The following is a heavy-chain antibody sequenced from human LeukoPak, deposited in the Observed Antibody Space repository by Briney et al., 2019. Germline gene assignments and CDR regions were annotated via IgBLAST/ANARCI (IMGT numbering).Heavy chain of an antibody. CDR3: AKDRDDYVWGSYLGAFDI. D-gene: IGHD3-16*01. V-gene: IGHV3-23*01. Sequence: GGSLRLSCAASGFTFSSYGMSWVRQASGKGLEWVSAISGSGGSTYYADSVKGRFTISRDNSKNTLYLQMNSLRAEDTAVFYCAKDRDDYVWGSYLGAFDIWGQGTMVTVSS. CDR1: GFTFSSYG. CDR2: ISGSGGST. J-gene: IGHJ3*02.